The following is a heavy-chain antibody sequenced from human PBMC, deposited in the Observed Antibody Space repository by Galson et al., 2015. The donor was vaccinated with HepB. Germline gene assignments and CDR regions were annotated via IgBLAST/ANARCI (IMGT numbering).Heavy chain of an antibody. CDR2: IRSKANSYAT. CDR3: TTGLQHYGGNFYWYFDL. V-gene: IGHV3-73*01. D-gene: IGHD4-23*01. Sequence: SLRLSCAASGFTFSGSAMHWVRQASGKGLEWVGRIRSKANSYATAYAASVKGRFTISRDDSKNTAYLQMNSLKTEDTAVYYCTTGLQHYGGNFYWYFDLWGRGTLVTVSS. J-gene: IGHJ2*01. CDR1: GFTFSGSA.